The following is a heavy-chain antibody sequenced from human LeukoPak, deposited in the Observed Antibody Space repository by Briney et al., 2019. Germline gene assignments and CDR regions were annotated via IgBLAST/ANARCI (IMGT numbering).Heavy chain of an antibody. D-gene: IGHD3-22*01. CDR3: ARGPYYDSSGYYFHY. CDR2: INPNSGGT. CDR1: GYTFICYY. V-gene: IGHV1-2*02. J-gene: IGHJ4*02. Sequence: RSSVKVSCKGSGYTFICYYMHWVRQAPGQGLDWMGWINPNSGGTNYAQKFQGRVTMTRDTSISTAYMELSRLRSDDTAVYYCARGPYYDSSGYYFHYWGQGTLVTVSS.